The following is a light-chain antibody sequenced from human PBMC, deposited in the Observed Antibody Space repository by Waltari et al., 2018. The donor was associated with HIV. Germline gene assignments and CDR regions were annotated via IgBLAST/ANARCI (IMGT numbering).Light chain of an antibody. CDR2: DNN. CDR1: SSNLGENI. CDR3: GTWDSSLSGVV. V-gene: IGLV1-51*01. J-gene: IGLJ2*01. Sequence: QSVLTQPPSVSAAPGQKVTIYCTGRSSNLGENIVFGFTQLPGTAPKPLIYDNNKRPSGIPDRFSGSKSGTSATLGITGLQTGDEADYYCGTWDSSLSGVVFGGGTKLTVL.